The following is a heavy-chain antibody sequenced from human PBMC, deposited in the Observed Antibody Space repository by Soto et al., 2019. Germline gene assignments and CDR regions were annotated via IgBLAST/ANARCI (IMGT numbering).Heavy chain of an antibody. CDR3: ARDPEMATIGGSFDY. J-gene: IGHJ4*02. Sequence: QVQLVESGGGVVQPGRSLRLSCAASGFTFSSYGMHWVRQAPGKGLEWVAVIWYDGSNKYYADSVKGRFTISRDNSKNTLYLQMNSLRAEDTAVYYCARDPEMATIGGSFDYWGQGTLVTVSS. V-gene: IGHV3-33*01. D-gene: IGHD5-12*01. CDR2: IWYDGSNK. CDR1: GFTFSSYG.